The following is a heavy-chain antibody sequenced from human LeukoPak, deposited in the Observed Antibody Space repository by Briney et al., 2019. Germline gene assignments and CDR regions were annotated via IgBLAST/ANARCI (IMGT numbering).Heavy chain of an antibody. CDR3: AKDEVDTAMAARIDY. D-gene: IGHD5-18*01. CDR2: ISGNGAKT. CDR1: GFTFSSYG. V-gene: IGHV3-23*01. Sequence: GGSLRLSCEASGFTFSSYGTSWVRQAPGKGLEWVSTISGNGAKTYYADSVKGRFTISRDNSKNTLYLQMNSLRAEDTAVYDCAKDEVDTAMAARIDYWGQGTLVTVSS. J-gene: IGHJ4*02.